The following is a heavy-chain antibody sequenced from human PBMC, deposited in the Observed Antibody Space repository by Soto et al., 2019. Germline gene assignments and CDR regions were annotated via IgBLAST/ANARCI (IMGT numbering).Heavy chain of an antibody. J-gene: IGHJ4*02. V-gene: IGHV4-38-2*01. CDR1: GYSISGGFY. CDR2: IYHGGSS. Sequence: SETLSLTCAVSGYSISGGFYWVWIRQPPGKGLEWIGSIYHGGSSYFNPSLKSRATISMDTSENQFSLKLTSVTAADTAIYFCANRVDVLAPWNWGQGTLVTVSS. CDR3: ANRVDVLAPWN. D-gene: IGHD3-9*01.